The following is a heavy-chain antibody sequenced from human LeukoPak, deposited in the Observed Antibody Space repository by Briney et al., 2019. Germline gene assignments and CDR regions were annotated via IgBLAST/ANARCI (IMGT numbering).Heavy chain of an antibody. D-gene: IGHD1-26*01. CDR2: INPNSGDT. Sequence: GASVKVSCKASGYTFTGYYIHWVRQAPGQGLECMGWINPNSGDTNYAPKFQGRVTMTRDTSISTAYMELSRLRSDDTAVYYCARSREHTFDIWGQGTVDTVSS. J-gene: IGHJ3*02. CDR1: GYTFTGYY. V-gene: IGHV1-2*02. CDR3: ARSREHTFDI.